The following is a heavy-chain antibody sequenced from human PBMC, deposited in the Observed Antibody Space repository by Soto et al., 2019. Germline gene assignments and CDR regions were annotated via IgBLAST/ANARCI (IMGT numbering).Heavy chain of an antibody. V-gene: IGHV3-30*18. Sequence: QVQLVESGGGVVQPGRSLRLSCAASGFTFSSYGMHWVRQAPGKGLEWVAVISYDGSNKYYADSVKGRFTISRDNSKXXXXXXXXXLRXEDTAVYYCAKDLDTAMVIDYWGQGTLVTVSS. CDR3: AKDLDTAMVIDY. CDR1: GFTFSSYG. CDR2: ISYDGSNK. J-gene: IGHJ4*02. D-gene: IGHD5-18*01.